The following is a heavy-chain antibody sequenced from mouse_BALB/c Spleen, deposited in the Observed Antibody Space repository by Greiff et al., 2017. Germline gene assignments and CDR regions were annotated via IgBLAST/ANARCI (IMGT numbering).Heavy chain of an antibody. D-gene: IGHD2-1*01. J-gene: IGHJ4*01. V-gene: IGHV1-87*01. Sequence: QVQLQQSGAELARPGASVKLSCKASGYTFTSYWMQWVKQRPGQGLEWIGAIYPGDGDTRYTQKFKGKATLTADKSSSTAYMQLSSLASEYSAVYYCARGGNAPYYYAIDYWGQGTSVTVSS. CDR2: IYPGDGDT. CDR1: GYTFTSYW. CDR3: ARGGNAPYYYAIDY.